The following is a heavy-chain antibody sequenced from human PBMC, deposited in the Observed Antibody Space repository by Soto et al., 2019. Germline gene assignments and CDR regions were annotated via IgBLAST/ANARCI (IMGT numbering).Heavy chain of an antibody. Sequence: PGGSLRLSCAASGFTFSSYWMSWVRQAPGKGLEWVANIKQDGSEKYYVDSVKGRFTISRDSAKNSLYLQMNSLRAEDTAVYYCARVAGGTSGYDYVYYYYGMDVWGQGTTVTVSS. V-gene: IGHV3-7*03. D-gene: IGHD5-12*01. CDR2: IKQDGSEK. CDR3: ARVAGGTSGYDYVYYYYGMDV. J-gene: IGHJ6*02. CDR1: GFTFSSYW.